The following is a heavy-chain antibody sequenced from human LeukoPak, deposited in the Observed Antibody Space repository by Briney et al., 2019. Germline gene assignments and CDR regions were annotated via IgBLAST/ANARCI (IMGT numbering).Heavy chain of an antibody. CDR2: IYPGDSDT. CDR1: GYSFTSYW. J-gene: IGHJ3*02. D-gene: IGHD2-2*01. V-gene: IGHV5-51*01. CDR3: ARQDIVVVGAFDI. Sequence: GESLKISCKGSGYSFTSYWIGWVRQMPGKGLEWMGIIYPGDSDTRYSPSFQGQVTISADKSISAAYLQWSSLKASDTAMYYCARQDIVVVGAFDIWGQGTMVTVSS.